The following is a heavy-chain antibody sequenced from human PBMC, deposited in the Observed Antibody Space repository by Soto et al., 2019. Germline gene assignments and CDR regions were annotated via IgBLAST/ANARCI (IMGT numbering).Heavy chain of an antibody. J-gene: IGHJ5*02. V-gene: IGHV1-69*01. CDR3: AREGPPDIAWFDP. D-gene: IGHD2-15*01. CDR2: SA. CDR1: GGTFSIYT. Sequence: QVQLVQSGAEVKKPGSSVPVSCKASGGTFSIYTISWVRQAPGQGLEWMGGSANSAQKFQGRLTVTADESTSTVYLELSSLTSEDTAVYYCAREGPPDIAWFDPWGQGTLVSVSS.